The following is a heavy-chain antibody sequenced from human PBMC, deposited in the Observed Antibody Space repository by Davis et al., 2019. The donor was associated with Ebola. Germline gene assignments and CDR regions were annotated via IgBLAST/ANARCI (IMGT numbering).Heavy chain of an antibody. V-gene: IGHV4-59*08. D-gene: IGHD6-19*01. CDR3: ARHRVSSGWLDY. Sequence: SEALSLTCTVSGGSISGYYWSWIRQPPGKGLEWIGYIYYSGSTNYNPSLKSRVTISVDTSKNQFSLKLSSVTAADTAVYYCARHRVSSGWLDYWGQGTLVTVSS. J-gene: IGHJ4*02. CDR2: IYYSGST. CDR1: GGSISGYY.